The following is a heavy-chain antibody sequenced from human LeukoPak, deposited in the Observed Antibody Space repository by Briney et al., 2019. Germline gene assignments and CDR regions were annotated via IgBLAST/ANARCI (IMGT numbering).Heavy chain of an antibody. V-gene: IGHV1-69*06. Sequence: SVKVSCKISGGTFSSFGISWVRQAPGQGLEWMGRIIPVFDTANYAQKFQGRVTITAARSTRKAYMELTSLKSEGRAVYFCAREGRERRLGGGYHYMDVWGKGTTVTVSS. CDR2: IIPVFDTA. CDR1: GGTFSSFG. CDR3: AREGRERRLGGGYHYMDV. J-gene: IGHJ6*03. D-gene: IGHD3-16*01.